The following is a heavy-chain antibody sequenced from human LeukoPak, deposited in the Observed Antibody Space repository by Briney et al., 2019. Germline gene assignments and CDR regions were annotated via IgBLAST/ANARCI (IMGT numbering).Heavy chain of an antibody. Sequence: SETLSLTCTVSGGSISSGGYYWSWIRQPPGKGLEWIGYIYHSGSTYYNPSLKSRVTISVDRSKNQFSLKLSSVTAADTAVYYCASRSSGGYYGSGSRNYYMDVWGKGTTVTVSS. J-gene: IGHJ6*03. CDR3: ASRSSGGYYGSGSRNYYMDV. CDR1: GGSISSGGYY. V-gene: IGHV4-30-2*01. CDR2: IYHSGST. D-gene: IGHD3-10*01.